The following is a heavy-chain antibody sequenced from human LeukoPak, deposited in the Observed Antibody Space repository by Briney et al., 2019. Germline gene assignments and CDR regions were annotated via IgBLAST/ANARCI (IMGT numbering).Heavy chain of an antibody. CDR3: ARDAGYYDSSGYGYYGMDV. CDR2: INSDGSST. CDR1: GFTFSSYW. V-gene: IGHV3-74*01. J-gene: IGHJ6*02. Sequence: GGSLRLSCAASGFTFSSYWMHWVRQAPGKGLVWVSRINSDGSSTSYADSVKGRFTISRDNSKNTLYLQMNSLGAEDTAVYYCARDAGYYDSSGYGYYGMDVWGQGTTVTVSS. D-gene: IGHD3-22*01.